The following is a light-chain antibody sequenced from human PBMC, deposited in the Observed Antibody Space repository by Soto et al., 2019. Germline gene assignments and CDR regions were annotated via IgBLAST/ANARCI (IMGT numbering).Light chain of an antibody. CDR2: AAS. V-gene: IGKV1-9*01. Sequence: DIQLTQSPSFLSASVGYRVTITCRASQGISSYLAWYQQKPGKAPKLLIYAASTLQSGVPSRFSGSGSGTEFTLTISSLQPEDFATYYCQQLTSYSFGGGTKVDIK. J-gene: IGKJ4*01. CDR1: QGISSY. CDR3: QQLTSYS.